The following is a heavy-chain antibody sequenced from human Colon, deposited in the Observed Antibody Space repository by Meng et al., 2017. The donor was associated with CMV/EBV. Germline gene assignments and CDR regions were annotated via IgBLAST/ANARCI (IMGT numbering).Heavy chain of an antibody. J-gene: IGHJ4*02. CDR2: IYENGVT. CDR3: ARALMLSGHEFDY. D-gene: IGHD3-16*01. V-gene: IGHV4-39*01. CDR1: GASVSSGAYY. Sequence: QVHLPESGPGLVKPSETLSLICSVSGASVSSGAYYWGWIRQSPGKGLEWIGNIYENGVTYYGPSLESRVTLSMDTSKNQISLKMSSVTAADTGIYYCARALMLSGHEFDYWGQGALVTVSS.